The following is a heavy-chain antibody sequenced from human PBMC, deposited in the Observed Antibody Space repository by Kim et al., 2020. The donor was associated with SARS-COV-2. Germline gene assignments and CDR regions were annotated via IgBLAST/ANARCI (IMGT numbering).Heavy chain of an antibody. CDR2: IYTSGST. V-gene: IGHV4-61*02. D-gene: IGHD2-2*01. CDR3: ARDRDVVVPAAMKRKKAPDAFDI. J-gene: IGHJ3*02. CDR1: GGSISSGSYY. Sequence: SETLSLTCTVSGGSISSGSYYWSWIRQPAGKGLEWIGRIYTSGSTNYNPSLKSRVTISVDTSKNQFSLKLSSVTAADTAVYYCARDRDVVVPAAMKRKKAPDAFDIWGQGTMVTVSS.